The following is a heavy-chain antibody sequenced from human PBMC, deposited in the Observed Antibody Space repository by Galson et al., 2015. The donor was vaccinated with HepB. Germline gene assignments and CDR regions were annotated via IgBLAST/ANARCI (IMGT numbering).Heavy chain of an antibody. CDR1: GYTFTSYA. Sequence: SVKVSCKASGYTFTSYAMHWVRQAPGQRLEWMGWINAGNGNTKYSQKFQGRVTITRDTSARTAYMELSSLRSEDTAVYYCARVYYYDGSGGGAFDIWGQGTMVTVSS. D-gene: IGHD3-22*01. J-gene: IGHJ3*02. CDR3: ARVYYYDGSGGGAFDI. CDR2: INAGNGNT. V-gene: IGHV1-3*01.